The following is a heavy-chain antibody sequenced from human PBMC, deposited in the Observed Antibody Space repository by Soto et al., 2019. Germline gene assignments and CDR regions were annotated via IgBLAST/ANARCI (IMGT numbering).Heavy chain of an antibody. CDR2: INAANGDT. V-gene: IGHV1-3*01. Sequence: QVQLVQSGAEVKKPGASVQVFCKASGYTFTSYALHWVRQARGERPEWMGWINAANGDTKYSKKFQGRVTITRDTSASTGYMELSSLRSEDTAVYYCGRSVVGATGEILYNAMDVWGQGTTVTVSS. D-gene: IGHD1-26*01. CDR3: GRSVVGATGEILYNAMDV. J-gene: IGHJ6*02. CDR1: GYTFTSYA.